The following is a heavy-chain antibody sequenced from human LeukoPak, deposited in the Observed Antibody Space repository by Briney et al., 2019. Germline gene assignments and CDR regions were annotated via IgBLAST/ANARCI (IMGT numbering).Heavy chain of an antibody. CDR1: GGSISSSSYY. J-gene: IGHJ4*02. CDR3: ARYDVGWYYFDY. CDR2: IYYSGSP. Sequence: PSETLSLTCTVSGGSISSSSYYWGWIRQPPGKGLEWIGSIYYSGSPYYNPSLKSRVTISVDTSKNQFSLKLSSVTAADTAVYYCARYDVGWYYFDYWGQGTLVTVSS. D-gene: IGHD6-19*01. V-gene: IGHV4-39*07.